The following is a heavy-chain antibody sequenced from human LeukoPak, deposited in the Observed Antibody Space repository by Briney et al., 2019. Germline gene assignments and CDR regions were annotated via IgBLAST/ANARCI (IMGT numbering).Heavy chain of an antibody. CDR1: GYTFTGYY. CDR2: INPNSGGT. D-gene: IGHD6-19*01. Sequence: ASVKVSCKASGYTFTGYYMHWVRQAPGQGLDWMGWINPNSGGTNYAQKFQGRVTMTRDTSTSTAYMELRSLRSDDTAVYYCARVGSVAGPLDYWGQGTLVTVSS. CDR3: ARVGSVAGPLDY. J-gene: IGHJ4*02. V-gene: IGHV1-2*02.